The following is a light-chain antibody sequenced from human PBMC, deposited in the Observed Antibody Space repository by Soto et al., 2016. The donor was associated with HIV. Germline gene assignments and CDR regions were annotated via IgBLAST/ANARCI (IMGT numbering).Light chain of an antibody. V-gene: IGKV1-5*03. J-gene: IGKJ1*01. CDR3: QQYNSYSRT. CDR1: QSISSW. CDR2: KAS. Sequence: DIQMTQSPSALSASVGDRVTITCRASQSISSWLAWYQQKPGKAPKLLIYKASYLHSGVPSRFSGSGSGTEFTLTISSLQPDDFATYYCQQYNSYSRTFGQGTKVEIK.